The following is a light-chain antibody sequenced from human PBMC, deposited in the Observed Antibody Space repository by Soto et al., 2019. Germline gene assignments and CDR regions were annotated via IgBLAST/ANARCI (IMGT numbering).Light chain of an antibody. Sequence: QSALTQPASVSGSPGQSITISCTGTSSDVGGYIYVSWHQQHPGTAPKLMIYDVTIRPSGVSHRFSGSKSGNTASLTISNLQAEAEADYYCSSFTSSNTLLFGGGTKVTVL. CDR3: SSFTSSNTLL. V-gene: IGLV2-14*03. CDR2: DVT. CDR1: SSDVGGYIY. J-gene: IGLJ2*01.